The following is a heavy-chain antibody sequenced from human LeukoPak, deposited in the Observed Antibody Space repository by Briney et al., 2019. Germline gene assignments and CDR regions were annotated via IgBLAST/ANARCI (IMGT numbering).Heavy chain of an antibody. CDR2: IYTSGST. Sequence: SQTLSLTSTVSGGSISSGSYYWSWIRQPAGEGLEWIGRIYTSGSTNYNPSLKSRVTISVDTSKNQFSLKLSSVTAADTAVYYCARVGGVAAAGTFDYWGQGTLVTVSS. CDR1: GGSISSGSYY. D-gene: IGHD6-13*01. V-gene: IGHV4-61*02. CDR3: ARVGGVAAAGTFDY. J-gene: IGHJ4*02.